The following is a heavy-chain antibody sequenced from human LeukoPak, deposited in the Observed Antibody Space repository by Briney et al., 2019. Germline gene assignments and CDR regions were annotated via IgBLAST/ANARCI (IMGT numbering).Heavy chain of an antibody. CDR2: MDYSGST. Sequence: PSQSLSLTCTVSGPSIISSTYYWGWIRQPPGKGLEWIGSMDYSGSTYYKSSLKSRVTMFVDTSKNQLCLKLIAVTAADTAVYYCARLRDGYNILSPFDYWGQGTLVTVSS. V-gene: IGHV4-39*01. J-gene: IGHJ4*02. CDR3: ARLRDGYNILSPFDY. D-gene: IGHD5-24*01. CDR1: GPSIISSTYY.